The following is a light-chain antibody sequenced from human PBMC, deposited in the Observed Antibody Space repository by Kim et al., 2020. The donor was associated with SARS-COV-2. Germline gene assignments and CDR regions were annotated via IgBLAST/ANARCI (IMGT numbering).Light chain of an antibody. V-gene: IGKV1-39*01. CDR2: AAS. Sequence: DIQMTQSPSSLSASVGDRVAITCRASQSISSYLNWYQQKPGKAPKLLIFAASSLQSGVPSRFSGSRSGTDFTLTISSVQPEDFATYYCQQSYSTQGAFGQGTKVDIK. CDR1: QSISSY. J-gene: IGKJ1*01. CDR3: QQSYSTQGA.